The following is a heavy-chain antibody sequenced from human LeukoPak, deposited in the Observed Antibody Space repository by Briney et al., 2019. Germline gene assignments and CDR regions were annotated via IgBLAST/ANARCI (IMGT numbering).Heavy chain of an antibody. Sequence: GASVKVSCKASGYTFTSNYMHWLRQAPGQGLEWMGVINPSGGSTIYAQKFQGRVTITADGSTSTAYMELSSLRSEDTAVYYCARGSYKSYFDYWGQGTLVTVSS. CDR1: GYTFTSNY. CDR2: INPSGGST. V-gene: IGHV1-46*01. D-gene: IGHD1-14*01. CDR3: ARGSYKSYFDY. J-gene: IGHJ4*02.